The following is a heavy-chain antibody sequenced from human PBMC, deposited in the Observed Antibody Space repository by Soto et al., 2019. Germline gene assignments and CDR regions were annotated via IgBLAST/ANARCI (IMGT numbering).Heavy chain of an antibody. CDR1: GFTFSNAW. Sequence: PGGSLRLSCAASGFTFSNAWISWVRQAPGKGLEWVGRIKSKTDGGTTDYAAPVKGRFTISRDDSKNTLYLQMNSLKTEDTAVYYCTTVEWELLFDAFDIWGQGTMVAVSS. J-gene: IGHJ3*02. D-gene: IGHD1-26*01. CDR3: TTVEWELLFDAFDI. CDR2: IKSKTDGGTT. V-gene: IGHV3-15*01.